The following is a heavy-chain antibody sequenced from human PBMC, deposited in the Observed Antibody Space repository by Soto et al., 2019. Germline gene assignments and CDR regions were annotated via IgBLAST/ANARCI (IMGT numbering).Heavy chain of an antibody. CDR2: INPNGGST. J-gene: IGHJ4*02. D-gene: IGHD5-12*01. CDR1: GYTFTRYY. V-gene: IGHV1-46*01. CDR3: ARMWIRGRCFDY. Sequence: ASVKVSCKASGYTFTRYYIHCVRQAPGQGLEWMGIINPNGGSTTYAQKFQGRVTMTRDTSTSTVYMELSSLRSEDTAVYFCARMWIRGRCFDYWGPGTLVTVSS.